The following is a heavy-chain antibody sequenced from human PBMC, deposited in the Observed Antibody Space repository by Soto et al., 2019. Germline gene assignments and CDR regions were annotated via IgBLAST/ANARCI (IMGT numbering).Heavy chain of an antibody. Sequence: QTLSLTCAISGDSVSSNSAAWNWIRQSPSRGLEWLGRTYYRSKWYNDYAVSVKSRITINPDTSKNQFSLQLNSVTPEDTAVYYCARGSRYSSSYYYYGMDVWGPGTTVTVSS. CDR3: ARGSRYSSSYYYYGMDV. D-gene: IGHD6-6*01. J-gene: IGHJ6*02. CDR1: GDSVSSNSAA. CDR2: TYYRSKWYN. V-gene: IGHV6-1*01.